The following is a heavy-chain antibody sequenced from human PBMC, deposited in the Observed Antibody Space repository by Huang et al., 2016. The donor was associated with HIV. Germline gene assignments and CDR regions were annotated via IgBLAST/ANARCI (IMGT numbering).Heavy chain of an antibody. D-gene: IGHD1-1*01. CDR1: GDSVDSSYSS. J-gene: IGHJ3*01. CDR2: IYSKGNT. Sequence: QVQLQESGQGLVKPSDTLSLTCIVSGDSVDSSYSSWGWVSQPPGKGLEWMGSIYSKGNTDYNKYLKSRITISVYTSKNHFSLNLKTVTAADTAVYYCSRGPSTPATELWGQGTMVTVSS. V-gene: IGHV4-39*02. CDR3: SRGPSTPATEL.